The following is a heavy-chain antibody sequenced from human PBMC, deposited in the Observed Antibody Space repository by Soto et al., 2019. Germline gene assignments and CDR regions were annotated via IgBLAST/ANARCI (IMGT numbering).Heavy chain of an antibody. V-gene: IGHV4-31*03. CDR3: ARDRNYYGWAYYFDY. CDR2: IYYSGST. CDR1: GGSISSGGYY. J-gene: IGHJ4*02. D-gene: IGHD3-10*01. Sequence: SETLSLTCTVSGGSISSGGYYWRWIRQHPGKGLEWIGYIYYSGSTYYNPSLKSRVTISVDTSKNRFSLKLSSVTAADTAVYYCARDRNYYGWAYYFDYWGQGTLVTVSS.